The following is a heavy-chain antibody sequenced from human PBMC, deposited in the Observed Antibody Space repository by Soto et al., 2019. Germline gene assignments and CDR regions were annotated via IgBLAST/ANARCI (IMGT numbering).Heavy chain of an antibody. CDR1: GGSISSYY. J-gene: IGHJ5*02. D-gene: IGHD5-18*01. CDR3: ARDRRPGYSYGLDWFDP. Sequence: SETLSLTCTVSGGSISSYYWSWIRQPAGKGLEWIGRIYTSGSTNYNPSLKSRVTMSVDTSKNQFSLKLSSVTAADTAVYHCARDRRPGYSYGLDWFDPWGQGTLVTVSS. CDR2: IYTSGST. V-gene: IGHV4-4*07.